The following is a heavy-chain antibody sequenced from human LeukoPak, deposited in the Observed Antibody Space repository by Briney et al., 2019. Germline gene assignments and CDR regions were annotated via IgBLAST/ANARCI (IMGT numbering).Heavy chain of an antibody. J-gene: IGHJ3*02. CDR1: GGSISSSNW. CDR3: AREGALRITMIVVVPAFDI. V-gene: IGHV4-4*02. D-gene: IGHD3-22*01. CDR2: IYHSGST. Sequence: SETLSLTCAVSGGSISSSNWWSWVRQPPGKGLEWIGEIYHSGSTNYNPSLKSRVTISVDKSKNQFSLKLSSVTAADTAVYYCAREGALRITMIVVVPAFDIWGQGTMVTVSS.